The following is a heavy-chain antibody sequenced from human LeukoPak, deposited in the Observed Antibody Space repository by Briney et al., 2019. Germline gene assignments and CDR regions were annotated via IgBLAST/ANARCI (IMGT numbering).Heavy chain of an antibody. J-gene: IGHJ4*02. CDR1: GGTFSSYA. D-gene: IGHD2-21*02. CDR2: IIPIFGTA. Sequence: EASVTVSCKASGGTFSSYAISWVRQAPGQGLEWMGGIIPIFGTANYAQKFQGRVTITADESTSTAYMELSSLRSEDTAVYYCARAYCGGDCYYFDYWGQGTLVTVSS. V-gene: IGHV1-69*13. CDR3: ARAYCGGDCYYFDY.